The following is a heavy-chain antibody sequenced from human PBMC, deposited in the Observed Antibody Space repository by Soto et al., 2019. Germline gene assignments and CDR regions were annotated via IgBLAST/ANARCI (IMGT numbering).Heavy chain of an antibody. CDR2: IYYSGST. V-gene: IGHV4-61*01. D-gene: IGHD3-3*01. CDR1: GGSVSSGIYY. CDR3: AREGGGTYDFWSGHYYYYGMDV. J-gene: IGHJ6*02. Sequence: SETLSVTCTVSGGSVSSGIYYWSWIRQPPGKGLEWIGYIYYSGSTNYNPSLKSRVTISVDTSKNQFSLKLSSVTAADTAVYYCAREGGGTYDFWSGHYYYYGMDVWGQGTTVTVSS.